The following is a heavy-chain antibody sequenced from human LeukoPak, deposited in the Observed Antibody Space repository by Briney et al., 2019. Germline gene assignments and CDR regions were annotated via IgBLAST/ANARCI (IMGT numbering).Heavy chain of an antibody. CDR3: ARGPRNDAPQLGGFDP. D-gene: IGHD1-1*01. V-gene: IGHV3-21*01. J-gene: IGHJ5*02. Sequence: PGGSLRLSCAASGFTFSSYSMNWVRQAPGKGLEWVSSISSSSSYIYYADSVKGRFTISRDNAKNSLYLQMNSLRAEDTAVYYCARGPRNDAPQLGGFDPWGQGTLVTVSS. CDR2: ISSSSSYI. CDR1: GFTFSSYS.